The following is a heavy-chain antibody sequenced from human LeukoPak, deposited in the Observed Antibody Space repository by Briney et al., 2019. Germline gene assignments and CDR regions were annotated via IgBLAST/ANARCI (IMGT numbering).Heavy chain of an antibody. V-gene: IGHV4-4*07. J-gene: IGHJ6*02. Sequence: PSETLSLTCTVSGGSISSYYWSWIRQPAGKGLEWIGRIYTSGSTNYNPSLKSRVTMSVDTSKNQFSLKLSSVTAADTAAYYCARDGTGTTSFDYYYGMDVWGQGTTVTVSS. D-gene: IGHD1-1*01. CDR1: GGSISSYY. CDR2: IYTSGST. CDR3: ARDGTGTTSFDYYYGMDV.